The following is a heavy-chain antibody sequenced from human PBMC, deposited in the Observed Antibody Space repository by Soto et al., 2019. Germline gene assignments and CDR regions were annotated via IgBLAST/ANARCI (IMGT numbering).Heavy chain of an antibody. CDR2: INAGNGNT. Sequence: QVQLVQSGAEEKKPGASVKVSCKASGYTFTNYAMHWVRQAPGQRLEWMGWINAGNGNTKYSQKFQGRVTITRDTSASTAYMELSSLRYEDTDVYYCARVSGYYLPDYWGQGTLVTVSS. J-gene: IGHJ4*02. CDR1: GYTFTNYA. CDR3: ARVSGYYLPDY. D-gene: IGHD5-12*01. V-gene: IGHV1-3*05.